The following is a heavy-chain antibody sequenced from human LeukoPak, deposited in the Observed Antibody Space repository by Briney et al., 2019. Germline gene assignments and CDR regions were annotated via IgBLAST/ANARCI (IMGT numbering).Heavy chain of an antibody. J-gene: IGHJ4*02. D-gene: IGHD1-26*01. Sequence: PGGSLRLSCAASEFTLSSYSMSWVRQAPGKGLEWVSSISANDVTTYYADSVKGRFTISRDNSKNILYLQMNNLRAEDTAIYYCAKEPVSAGRYSYYFDYWGQGTLVTVSS. CDR3: AKEPVSAGRYSYYFDY. CDR2: ISANDVTT. CDR1: EFTLSSYS. V-gene: IGHV3-23*01.